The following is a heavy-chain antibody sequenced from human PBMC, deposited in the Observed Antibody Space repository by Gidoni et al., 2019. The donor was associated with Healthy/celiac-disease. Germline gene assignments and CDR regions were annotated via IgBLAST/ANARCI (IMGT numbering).Heavy chain of an antibody. CDR3: ARSAAHTPMYYFDY. D-gene: IGHD5-18*01. CDR2: ISAYNDNT. J-gene: IGHJ4*02. Sequence: RQAPGQGLEWMGWISAYNDNTNYAQKLQGRVTMTTDTSTRTAYMELRSLRSDDTAVYYCARSAAHTPMYYFDYWGQGTLFTVSS. V-gene: IGHV1-18*01.